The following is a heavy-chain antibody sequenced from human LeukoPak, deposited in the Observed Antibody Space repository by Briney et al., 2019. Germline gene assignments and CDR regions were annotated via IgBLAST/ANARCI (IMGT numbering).Heavy chain of an antibody. D-gene: IGHD3-10*01. J-gene: IGHJ3*02. CDR1: GGSISSYY. V-gene: IGHV4-59*01. CDR3: ARAYYYGSGTEVASHDAFDI. CDR2: IYYSGST. Sequence: SETLSLTCTVSGGSISSYYWSWIRQPPGKGLEWIGYIYYSGSTNYNPSLKSRVTISVDTSKNQFSLKLSSVTAADTAVYYCARAYYYGSGTEVASHDAFDIWGQGTMVTVSS.